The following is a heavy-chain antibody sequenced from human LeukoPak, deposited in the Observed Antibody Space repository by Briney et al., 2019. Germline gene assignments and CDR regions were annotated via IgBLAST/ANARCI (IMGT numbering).Heavy chain of an antibody. V-gene: IGHV1-3*03. CDR2: INAGNGNT. Sequence: ASVKVSCTASGYTFTSYAMHWVRQAPGQRLEWMGWINAGNGNTKYSQEFQGRVTITRDTSASTAYMELSSLRSEDMAVYYCARALGGWYGFFDYWGQGTLVTVSS. J-gene: IGHJ4*02. D-gene: IGHD6-19*01. CDR1: GYTFTSYA. CDR3: ARALGGWYGFFDY.